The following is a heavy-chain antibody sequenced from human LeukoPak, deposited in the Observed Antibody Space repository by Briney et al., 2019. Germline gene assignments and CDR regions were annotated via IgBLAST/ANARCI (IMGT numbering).Heavy chain of an antibody. Sequence: ASVKVSCKASGYTFISYGITWVRQAPGQGLEWIGWISPYTTKTNYAQSLQGRVTMTTDTSTSTAYMELRSLRSDDTAVYYCAREGGVGPTAPPDYYFYQMDVWGKGTTVTVSS. CDR3: AREGGVGPTAPPDYYFYQMDV. V-gene: IGHV1-18*01. CDR2: ISPYTTKT. D-gene: IGHD1-26*01. CDR1: GYTFISYG. J-gene: IGHJ6*03.